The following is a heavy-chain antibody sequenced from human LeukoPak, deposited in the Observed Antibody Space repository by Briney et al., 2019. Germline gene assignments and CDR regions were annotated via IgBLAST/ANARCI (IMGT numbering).Heavy chain of an antibody. CDR3: ARVSSSGSRSPFDY. CDR2: ISSDGNTK. D-gene: IGHD6-19*01. V-gene: IGHV3-30-3*01. CDR1: GFTFNRNA. J-gene: IGHJ4*02. Sequence: GGSLRLSCAASGFTFNRNAVSWVRQAPGKGLEWVAVISSDGNTKYYADSVKGRFILSRDNPENTVALQMNSLITEDTAVYHCARVSSSGSRSPFDYWGQGTLVTVSS.